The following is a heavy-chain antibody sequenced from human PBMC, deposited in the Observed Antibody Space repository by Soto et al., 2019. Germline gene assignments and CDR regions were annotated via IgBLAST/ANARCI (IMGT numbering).Heavy chain of an antibody. Sequence: SVKVSCKASGCTFSSYAISWVRQAPGQGLEWMGGIIPIFGTANYAQKFQGRVTMTADESTSTAYMELSSLRSEDTAVYYCAREDGYSNHEDYYGMDVWGQGTTVTVSS. J-gene: IGHJ6*02. CDR1: GCTFSSYA. V-gene: IGHV1-69*13. D-gene: IGHD4-4*01. CDR3: AREDGYSNHEDYYGMDV. CDR2: IIPIFGTA.